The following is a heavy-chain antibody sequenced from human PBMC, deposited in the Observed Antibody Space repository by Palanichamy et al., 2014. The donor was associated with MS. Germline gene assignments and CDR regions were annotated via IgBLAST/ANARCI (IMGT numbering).Heavy chain of an antibody. Sequence: QVQLQELGPGLVKPSETLSLTRTVSGGSISGSTWSWIRQPPGKGLEWIGYSSSGSANYNPSLKSRVSISLDTSNNQFSLNLSSVTAADTAVYFCGRDNWGSIDYWGQGTLVTVSS. V-gene: IGHV4-59*01. D-gene: IGHD7-27*01. J-gene: IGHJ4*02. CDR1: GGSISGST. CDR3: GRDNWGSIDY. CDR2: SSSGSA.